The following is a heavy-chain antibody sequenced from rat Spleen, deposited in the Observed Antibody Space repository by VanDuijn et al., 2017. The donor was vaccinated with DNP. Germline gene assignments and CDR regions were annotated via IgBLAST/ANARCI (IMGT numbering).Heavy chain of an antibody. Sequence: EVQLQESGPGLVKPSQSLSLTCSVTGYSITSNYWGWIRKFPGNKMEWMGYISYSGSTRYNPSLKSRISITRDTSKNQFFLQLNSVTAEDTATYYCARSGGVHYGLSLDYWGQGVMVTVSS. V-gene: IGHV3-1*01. CDR1: GYSITSNY. J-gene: IGHJ2*01. D-gene: IGHD1-6*01. CDR3: ARSGGVHYGLSLDY. CDR2: ISYSGST.